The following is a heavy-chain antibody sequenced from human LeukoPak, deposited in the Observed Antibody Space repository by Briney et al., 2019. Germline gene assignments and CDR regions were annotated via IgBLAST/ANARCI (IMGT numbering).Heavy chain of an antibody. CDR2: IYYSGST. D-gene: IGHD1-26*01. J-gene: IGHJ3*02. CDR3: AREGAYSGSYSAAFDI. V-gene: IGHV4-59*01. Sequence: SETLSLTCTVSGGSISTYYWSWIRQPPGKGLEWIGYIYYSGSTNYNPSLKSRVTISVDTSKNQFSLKLSSVTAADTAVYYCAREGAYSGSYSAAFDIWGQGTMVTVSS. CDR1: GGSISTYY.